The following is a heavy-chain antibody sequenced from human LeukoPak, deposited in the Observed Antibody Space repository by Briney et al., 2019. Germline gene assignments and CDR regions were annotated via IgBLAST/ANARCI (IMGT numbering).Heavy chain of an antibody. J-gene: IGHJ4*02. D-gene: IGHD6-19*01. CDR1: GFTFTDYF. V-gene: IGHV1-2*02. CDR3: ARGSSSGWYSFDC. CDR2: INYSGVIT. Sequence: ASVKVSCKASGFTFTDYFMHWVRQAPGQGLEWMGIINYSGVITSYAPEFQDRVTMTRDTSISTAYMELSRLRSDDTAVYYCARGSSSGWYSFDCWGQGTLVTVSA.